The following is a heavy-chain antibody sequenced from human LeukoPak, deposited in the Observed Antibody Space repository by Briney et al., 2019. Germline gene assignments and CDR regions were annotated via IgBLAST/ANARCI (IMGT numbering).Heavy chain of an antibody. D-gene: IGHD3-10*01. Sequence: SETLSLTCAVYGGSFRGYYWSWLRQPPGKGLEWLGEINHSGSTNYNPSLKSRVTISVDTSKNQFSLKLSSVTAADTAVYYCARAPRLLWFGELLLNYYYYYGMDVWGQGTTVTVSS. CDR2: INHSGST. V-gene: IGHV4-34*01. J-gene: IGHJ6*02. CDR1: GGSFRGYY. CDR3: ARAPRLLWFGELLLNYYYYYGMDV.